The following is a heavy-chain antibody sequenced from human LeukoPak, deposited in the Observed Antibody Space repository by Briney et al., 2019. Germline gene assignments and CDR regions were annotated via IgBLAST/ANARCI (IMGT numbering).Heavy chain of an antibody. CDR3: ARHPYCSSTSCYMDDY. J-gene: IGHJ4*02. D-gene: IGHD2-2*02. CDR2: MNPSSGNT. V-gene: IGHV1-8*01. Sequence: ASVKVSCKASGYTFTSYDINWVRQATGQGLEWMGWMNPSSGNTGYAQKFQGRVTMTRNTSIGTAYMELSSLRSEDTAVYYCARHPYCSSTSCYMDDYWGQGTLVTVSS. CDR1: GYTFTSYD.